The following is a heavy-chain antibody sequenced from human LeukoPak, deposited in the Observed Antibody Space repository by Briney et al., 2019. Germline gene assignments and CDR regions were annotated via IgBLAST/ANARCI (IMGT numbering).Heavy chain of an antibody. Sequence: GASVKVSCKASGYTFTGYYMHWVRQAPGQGLEWMGWINPNSGGTNYAQKFQGRVTMTRDTSISTAYMELSRLRSDDTAVYYCARITGTTDYYYMDVWGKGTTVTVSS. D-gene: IGHD1-7*01. CDR1: GYTFTGYY. CDR3: ARITGTTDYYYMDV. J-gene: IGHJ6*03. CDR2: INPNSGGT. V-gene: IGHV1-2*02.